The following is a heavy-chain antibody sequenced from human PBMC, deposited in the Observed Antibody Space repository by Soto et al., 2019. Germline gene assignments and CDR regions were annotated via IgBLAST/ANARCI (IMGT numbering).Heavy chain of an antibody. CDR2: MNPNSGNT. CDR3: ARDFRLLRFLESAYYYYYYMDV. J-gene: IGHJ6*03. Sequence: ASVKVSCKASGYTFTSYDINWVRQATGQGLEWMGWMNPNSGNTGYAQKFQGRVTMTRNTSISTAYMELSSLRSEDTAVYYCARDFRLLRFLESAYYYYYYMDVWGKGTTVTVSS. V-gene: IGHV1-8*01. CDR1: GYTFTSYD. D-gene: IGHD3-3*01.